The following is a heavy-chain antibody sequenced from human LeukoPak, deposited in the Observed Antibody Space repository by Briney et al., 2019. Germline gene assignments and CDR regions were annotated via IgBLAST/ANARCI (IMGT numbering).Heavy chain of an antibody. J-gene: IGHJ5*02. V-gene: IGHV1-8*03. D-gene: IGHD3-10*01. Sequence: GSVTVSCKASGYSFTNYDINWVRQAPGQGGEWMGWMNPKSGDTGYSQKFQGRVFITRHTSINTAYMELSSLGSDDTAVYYCGRDGRGSRTSWFDPWGQGTLVSVSS. CDR2: MNPKSGDT. CDR3: GRDGRGSRTSWFDP. CDR1: GYSFTNYD.